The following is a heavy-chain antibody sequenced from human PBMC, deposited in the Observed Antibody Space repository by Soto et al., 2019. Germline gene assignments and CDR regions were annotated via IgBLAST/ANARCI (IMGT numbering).Heavy chain of an antibody. CDR1: GFTFSSYS. Sequence: EVQLVESGGGLVQPGGSLRLSCAASGFTFSSYSMNWVRQAPGKGLEWVSYIESSSGTIYYADSVKGRFTISRDNAKNSLYLQMNSLRDEDTAVYYCAREDGDLNWFDPWGQGTLVTVSS. D-gene: IGHD4-17*01. J-gene: IGHJ5*02. CDR3: AREDGDLNWFDP. CDR2: IESSSGTI. V-gene: IGHV3-48*02.